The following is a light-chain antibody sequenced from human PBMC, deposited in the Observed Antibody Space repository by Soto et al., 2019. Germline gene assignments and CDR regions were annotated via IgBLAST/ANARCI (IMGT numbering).Light chain of an antibody. V-gene: IGKV3-11*01. Sequence: EIVLTQSPATLSLSPGDRVTLSCRASQTVGRYLSWYQHSPGQGPRLLVYDTSNRATGIPARFSGSGSETDFTLTISSLEPEDFAVYYGQQRLHWPITFGQGTRLEIK. CDR1: QTVGRY. CDR3: QQRLHWPIT. CDR2: DTS. J-gene: IGKJ5*01.